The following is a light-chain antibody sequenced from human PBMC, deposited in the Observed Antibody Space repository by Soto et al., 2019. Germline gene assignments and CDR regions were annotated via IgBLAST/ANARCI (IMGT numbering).Light chain of an antibody. J-gene: IGLJ1*01. CDR2: DVN. V-gene: IGLV2-14*03. CDR1: STDVDTYNY. CDR3: CSHTTASSRYV. Sequence: QSSLAPPASVSGSPGQSITISCSGVSTDVDTYNYVSWYQLHPGEAPKVLIYDVNSRPSGVSNRFSGSRSGNTASLTISGLQAEDEAHYYCCSHTTASSRYVFGTGTKVTVL.